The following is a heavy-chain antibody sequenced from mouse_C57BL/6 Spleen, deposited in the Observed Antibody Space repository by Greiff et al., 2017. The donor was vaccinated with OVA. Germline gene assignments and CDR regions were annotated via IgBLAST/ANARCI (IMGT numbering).Heavy chain of an antibody. Sequence: QVQLQQPGAELVMPGASVKLSCKASGYTFTSYWMHWVKQRPGQGLEWIGEIDPSDSYTNYNQKFKGKSTLTVDKSSSTAYMQLSSLTSEDSAVYYCARCDGNYFDYWGKGTTLTVSS. J-gene: IGHJ2*01. CDR3: ARCDGNYFDY. CDR2: IDPSDSYT. D-gene: IGHD2-3*01. V-gene: IGHV1-69*01. CDR1: GYTFTSYW.